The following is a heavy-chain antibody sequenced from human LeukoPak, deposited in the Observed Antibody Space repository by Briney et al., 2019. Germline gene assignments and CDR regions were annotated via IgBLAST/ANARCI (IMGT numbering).Heavy chain of an antibody. CDR3: AREQVVPNRIDY. CDR1: GGSTSSGNYY. D-gene: IGHD6-6*01. Sequence: SETLSLTCTVSGGSTSSGNYYWSWLRQSAGKGLEWIGRISISGTTNYNRSLKSRVTILLDTSKNHFSLKLTSVTAADTALYFCAREQVVPNRIDYWGQGTQVTVSS. V-gene: IGHV4-61*02. CDR2: ISISGTT. J-gene: IGHJ4*02.